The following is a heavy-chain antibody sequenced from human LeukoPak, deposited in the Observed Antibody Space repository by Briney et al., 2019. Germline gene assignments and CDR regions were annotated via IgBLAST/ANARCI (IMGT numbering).Heavy chain of an antibody. J-gene: IGHJ6*04. CDR2: INPNSGGT. Sequence: GASVKVSCKASGYTFTAYYIHWVRQAPGRGLEWMGWINPNSGGTNYAQKFQGRVTLTRDTSITTAYMELSRLRSDDTAVYYCAKARGLYRSSTSCYDCDVWGKGTTVTVSS. CDR3: AKARGLYRSSTSCYDCDV. V-gene: IGHV1-2*02. CDR1: GYTFTAYY. D-gene: IGHD2-2*01.